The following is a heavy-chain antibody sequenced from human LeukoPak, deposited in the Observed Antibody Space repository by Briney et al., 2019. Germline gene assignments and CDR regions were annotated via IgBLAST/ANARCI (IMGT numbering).Heavy chain of an antibody. D-gene: IGHD5-18*01. CDR2: ISGSGGSI. V-gene: IGHV3-23*01. CDR3: AKDDEEGYSYGHSFHY. J-gene: IGHJ4*02. Sequence: GGSLRLSCAASGFTFSSYAMTWVRQAPGKGLKWVSVISGSGGSIYYADSVKGRFTISRENSKNTVYLQMNSLRAEDTAVYYCAKDDEEGYSYGHSFHYWGQGTLVTVSS. CDR1: GFTFSSYA.